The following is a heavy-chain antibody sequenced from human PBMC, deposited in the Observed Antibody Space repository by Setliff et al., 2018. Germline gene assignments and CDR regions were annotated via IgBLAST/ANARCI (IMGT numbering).Heavy chain of an antibody. Sequence: ASVKVSCKTSGYSFTVFGISWVRQAPGQGLEWMGWISPYYGSTNYAQKFQGRVTMTRDTSISTAYMELSRLRSDDTAVYYCARDSGNYWSPWGQGTLVTVSS. CDR2: ISPYYGST. J-gene: IGHJ5*02. V-gene: IGHV1-2*02. CDR1: GYSFTVFG. D-gene: IGHD1-26*01. CDR3: ARDSGNYWSP.